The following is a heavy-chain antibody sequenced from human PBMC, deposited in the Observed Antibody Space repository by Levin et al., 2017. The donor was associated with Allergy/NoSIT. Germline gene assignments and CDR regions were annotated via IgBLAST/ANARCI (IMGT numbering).Heavy chain of an antibody. D-gene: IGHD6-13*01. CDR3: ASLQYSSSYN. Sequence: SETLSLTCTVSGGSISSSSYYWGWIRQPPGKGLEWIGSIYYSGSTYYNPSLKSRVTISVATSKNQFSLKLSSVTAADTAVYYCASLQYSSSYNWGQGTLVTVSS. CDR1: GGSISSSSYY. V-gene: IGHV4-39*01. CDR2: IYYSGST. J-gene: IGHJ4*02.